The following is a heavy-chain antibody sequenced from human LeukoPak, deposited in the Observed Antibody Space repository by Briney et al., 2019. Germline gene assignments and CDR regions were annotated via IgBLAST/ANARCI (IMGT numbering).Heavy chain of an antibody. D-gene: IGHD3-22*01. J-gene: IGHJ4*02. CDR3: ARDPFSREPSEDYSDSSGPQS. V-gene: IGHV1-46*01. CDR1: GYTFTSYY. CDR2: INPSGGST. Sequence: ASVKVSCKASGYTFTSYYMHWVRQAPGQGLEWMGIINPSGGSTSYAQKFQGRVTMTRDVSASTVYMELSSLRSEDTAVYYCARDPFSREPSEDYSDSSGPQSWGQGTLVTVSS.